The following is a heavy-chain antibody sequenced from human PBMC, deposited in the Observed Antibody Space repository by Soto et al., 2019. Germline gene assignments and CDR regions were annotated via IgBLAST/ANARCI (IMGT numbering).Heavy chain of an antibody. V-gene: IGHV5-10-1*01. Sequence: PGESLKISCKTSGYSCTSYCISWVRQMPGKGLEWMGRIDPSDTYTNYSPSFQGQVTISADKSISTTYLQWSSLKASDTAMYYCARHSNQLLGFDYWGQGTLVTVSS. CDR1: GYSCTSYC. CDR2: IDPSDTYT. J-gene: IGHJ4*02. CDR3: ARHSNQLLGFDY. D-gene: IGHD2-2*01.